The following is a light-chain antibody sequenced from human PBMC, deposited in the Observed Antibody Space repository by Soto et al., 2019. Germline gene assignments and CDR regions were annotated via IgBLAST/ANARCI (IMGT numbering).Light chain of an antibody. CDR3: SSYTSSSKV. V-gene: IGLV2-14*01. CDR2: EVS. J-gene: IGLJ1*01. Sequence: QSVLTQPASVSGSPGQSITISCTGTSSDVGGYNYVSWYQQHPGKAPKLMIYEVSNRPSGVSNRFSGSKSGNTASLTISGLQAEDEADYYCSSYTSSSKVSGTGTKVTVL. CDR1: SSDVGGYNY.